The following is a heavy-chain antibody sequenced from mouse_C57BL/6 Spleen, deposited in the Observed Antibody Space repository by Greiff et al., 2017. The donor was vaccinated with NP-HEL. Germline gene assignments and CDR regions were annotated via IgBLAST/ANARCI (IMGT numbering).Heavy chain of an antibody. Sequence: QVQLKQPGAELVRPGSSVKLSCKASGYTFTSYWMHWVKQRPIQGLEWIGNIDPSDSETHSNQKFKDKATLTVDKSSSPAYMQLSSLTSEDSAVYYCAREGLLREGFDYWGQGTTLTVSS. V-gene: IGHV1-52*01. CDR3: AREGLLREGFDY. CDR1: GYTFTSYW. J-gene: IGHJ2*01. CDR2: IDPSDSET. D-gene: IGHD1-1*01.